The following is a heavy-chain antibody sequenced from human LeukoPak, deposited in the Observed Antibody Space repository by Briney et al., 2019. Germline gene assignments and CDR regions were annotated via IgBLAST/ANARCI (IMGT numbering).Heavy chain of an antibody. V-gene: IGHV1-18*01. CDR3: ARGALRYFDLASGDYYYYMDV. D-gene: IGHD3-9*01. CDR2: ISAYNGKT. Sequence: ASVKVSCKASGGTFSSYAISWVRQAPGQGLEWMGWISAYNGKTNYAQKLQGRVTMTTDTSTSTAYMELRTLRSDDTAVYYCARGALRYFDLASGDYYYYMDVWGKGTTVTISS. J-gene: IGHJ6*03. CDR1: GGTFSSYA.